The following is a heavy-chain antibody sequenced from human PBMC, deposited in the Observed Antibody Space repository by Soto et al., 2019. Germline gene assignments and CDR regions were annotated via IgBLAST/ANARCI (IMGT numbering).Heavy chain of an antibody. CDR2: INAGNGNT. CDR3: ARSPGITMVRGVIITPLYTHNVASEYGMDV. CDR1: GYTFTSYA. Sequence: GASVKVSCKASGYTFTSYAMHWVRQAPGQRLEWMGWINAGNGNTKYSQKFQGRVTITRDTSASTAYMELSSLRSEDTAVYYCARSPGITMVRGVIITPLYTHNVASEYGMDVWGQGTTVTVSS. J-gene: IGHJ6*02. D-gene: IGHD3-10*01. V-gene: IGHV1-3*01.